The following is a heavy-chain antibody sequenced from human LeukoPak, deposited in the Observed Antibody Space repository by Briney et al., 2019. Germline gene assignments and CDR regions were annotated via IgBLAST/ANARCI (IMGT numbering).Heavy chain of an antibody. CDR3: ARGPDTYYYDSSGWPLPDY. V-gene: IGHV1-58*01. CDR1: GFTFTSSA. D-gene: IGHD3-22*01. CDR2: IVVASGNT. J-gene: IGHJ4*02. Sequence: GASVKVSCKASGFTFTSSAVQWVRQARGQRLEWIGWIVVASGNTNCAQKFQERVTITRDMSTSTAYMELSSLRSEDTAVYYCARGPDTYYYDSSGWPLPDYWGQGTLVTVSS.